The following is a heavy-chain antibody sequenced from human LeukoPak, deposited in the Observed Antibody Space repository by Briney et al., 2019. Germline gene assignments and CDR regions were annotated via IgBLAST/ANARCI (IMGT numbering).Heavy chain of an antibody. CDR1: GFSFNIYW. V-gene: IGHV3-7*03. D-gene: IGHD6-25*01. J-gene: IGHJ4*02. CDR3: TRNVYLRVDY. CDR2: INHGGSDK. Sequence: GGSLRLSCAASGFSFNIYWMSWVRQAPGKALEGVANINHGGSDKYYVDSVKGRFTISRDKAENSLYLQMNSLRAEDTAVYYCTRNVYLRVDYWGQGTLVSVSS.